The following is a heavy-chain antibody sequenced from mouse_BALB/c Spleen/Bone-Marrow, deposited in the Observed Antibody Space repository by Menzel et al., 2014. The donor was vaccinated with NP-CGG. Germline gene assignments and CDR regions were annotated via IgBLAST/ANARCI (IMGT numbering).Heavy chain of an antibody. CDR1: GFNIKDTF. CDR3: TRGEDY. Sequence: VQLQQSGAELVKPGASVKLSCTGSGFNIKDTFMHWVKQRPEQGLEWIGRIDPANGNTKYDPKFQGKATITADTSSNTAYLQLTSLTFEDTAVYYCTRGEDYWGQGTTLAVSS. J-gene: IGHJ2*01. CDR2: IDPANGNT. V-gene: IGHV14-3*02.